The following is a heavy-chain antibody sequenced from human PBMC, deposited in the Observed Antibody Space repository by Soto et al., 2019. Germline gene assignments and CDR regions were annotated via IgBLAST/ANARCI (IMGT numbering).Heavy chain of an antibody. CDR2: ISSSSSYI. D-gene: IGHD6-19*01. Sequence: GGSLRLSCAASGFTFSSYSMNWVRQAPGKGLEWVSSISSSSSYIYYADSVKGRFTISRDNAKNSLYLQMNSLRAEDTAVYYCARAVTGIAVAGRGAGFFDYWGQGTLVTVSS. CDR1: GFTFSSYS. V-gene: IGHV3-21*01. CDR3: ARAVTGIAVAGRGAGFFDY. J-gene: IGHJ4*02.